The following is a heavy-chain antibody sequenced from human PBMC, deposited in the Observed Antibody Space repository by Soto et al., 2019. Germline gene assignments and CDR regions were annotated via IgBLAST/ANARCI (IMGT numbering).Heavy chain of an antibody. Sequence: GGSLRLSCAASGFTFSSYAMSWVRQAPGKGLEWVSAISGSGGSAYYADSVKGRFTISRDNSKNTLYLQMNSLRAEDTAVYYCAKDQLAGVDNWFDPWGQGTLVTVSS. V-gene: IGHV3-23*01. J-gene: IGHJ5*02. CDR3: AKDQLAGVDNWFDP. CDR2: ISGSGGSA. D-gene: IGHD6-6*01. CDR1: GFTFSSYA.